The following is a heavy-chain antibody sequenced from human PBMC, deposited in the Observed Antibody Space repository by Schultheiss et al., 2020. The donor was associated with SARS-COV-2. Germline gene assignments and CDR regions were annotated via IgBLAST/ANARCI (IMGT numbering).Heavy chain of an antibody. Sequence: SQTLSLTCAVYGGSFSGYYWSWIRQPPGKGLEWIGEINHSGSTYYNPSLKSRVTISVDTSKNQFSLKLSSVTAADTAVYYCARRAYSSGWGFDYWGQGTLVTVSS. J-gene: IGHJ4*02. V-gene: IGHV4-34*01. CDR3: ARRAYSSGWGFDY. D-gene: IGHD6-19*01. CDR1: GGSFSGYY. CDR2: INHSGST.